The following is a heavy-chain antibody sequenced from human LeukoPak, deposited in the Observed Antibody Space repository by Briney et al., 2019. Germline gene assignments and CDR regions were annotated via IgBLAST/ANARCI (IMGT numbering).Heavy chain of an antibody. J-gene: IGHJ3*02. Sequence: GGSLRLSCAASGFTFSSYWMSWVRQAPGKGLEWVANIKQDGSEKYYVDSVKGRFTISRDNAKNTLYLQMNSLRAEDTAVYYCARVRYCSSTSCHDAFDIWGQGTMVTVSS. CDR3: ARVRYCSSTSCHDAFDI. CDR1: GFTFSSYW. CDR2: IKQDGSEK. D-gene: IGHD2-2*01. V-gene: IGHV3-7*01.